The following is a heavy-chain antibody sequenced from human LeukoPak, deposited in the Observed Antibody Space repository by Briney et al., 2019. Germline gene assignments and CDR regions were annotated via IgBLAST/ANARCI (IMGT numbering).Heavy chain of an antibody. Sequence: PGGSLRLSCAASGFTFSSYWMSWVRQAPGKGLEWVANIKQDGSEKYYVDSVKGRFTISRDNAKNSLYLQMNSLRAEDTAVYYCARDLPRYRTAAHRLADDDAFDIWGQGTMVTVSS. CDR1: GFTFSSYW. D-gene: IGHD6-13*01. CDR3: ARDLPRYRTAAHRLADDDAFDI. V-gene: IGHV3-7*01. J-gene: IGHJ3*02. CDR2: IKQDGSEK.